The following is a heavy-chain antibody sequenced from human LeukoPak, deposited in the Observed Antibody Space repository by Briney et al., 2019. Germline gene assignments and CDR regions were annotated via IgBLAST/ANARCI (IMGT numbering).Heavy chain of an antibody. Sequence: SETLSLTCTVSGYSISSGYYWGWIRQPPGKGLEWIGSIYHSGSTYYNPSLKSRVTISVDTSKNQFSLKLSSVTAADTAVYYCARSLRGGNAPYYYYYYYMDVWGKGTTVTASS. CDR1: GYSISSGYY. J-gene: IGHJ6*03. CDR2: IYHSGST. D-gene: IGHD4-23*01. CDR3: ARSLRGGNAPYYYYYYYMDV. V-gene: IGHV4-38-2*02.